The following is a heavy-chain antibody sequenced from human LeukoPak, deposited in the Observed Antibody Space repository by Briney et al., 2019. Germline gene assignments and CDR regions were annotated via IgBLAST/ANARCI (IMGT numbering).Heavy chain of an antibody. CDR1: GGSISSSSYY. CDR2: IYYSGST. Sequence: PSETLSLTCTVSGGSISSSSYYWGWIRQPPGKGLEWIGSIYYSGSTYYNPSLKSRVTISVDTSKNQFSLKLSSVTAADTAVYYCARLGEYCSSTSCYNWFDPWGQGTLVTVSS. V-gene: IGHV4-39*07. D-gene: IGHD2-2*01. CDR3: ARLGEYCSSTSCYNWFDP. J-gene: IGHJ5*02.